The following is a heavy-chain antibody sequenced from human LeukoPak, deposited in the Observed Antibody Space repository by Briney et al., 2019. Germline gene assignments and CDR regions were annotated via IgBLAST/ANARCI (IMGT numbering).Heavy chain of an antibody. Sequence: GGSLRLSCAASGFTLSSYAMSWVRQAPGKGLEWVSAISGSGASTYYADSVKGRFTISRDNAKNSLYLQMNSLRAEDTAVYYCARDGQLSWRLQSYYYMDVWGKGTTVTVSS. D-gene: IGHD5-24*01. J-gene: IGHJ6*03. CDR3: ARDGQLSWRLQSYYYMDV. CDR1: GFTLSSYA. V-gene: IGHV3-23*01. CDR2: ISGSGAST.